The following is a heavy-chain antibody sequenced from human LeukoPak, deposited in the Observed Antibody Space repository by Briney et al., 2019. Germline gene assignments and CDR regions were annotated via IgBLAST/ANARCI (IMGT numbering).Heavy chain of an antibody. CDR2: SSGDEST. CDR1: GLTFSSYS. CDR3: ASTFRDVSNYNYYMDV. D-gene: IGHD3-10*01. V-gene: IGHV3-53*01. J-gene: IGHJ6*03. Sequence: PGGSLRLSCAASGLTFSSYSMNWVRQTPGKGLEWVSVSSGDESTNYADSVKGRFTISRDNYKNTVYLQMNSLRAEDTAVYYCASTFRDVSNYNYYMDVWGKGTTVTISS.